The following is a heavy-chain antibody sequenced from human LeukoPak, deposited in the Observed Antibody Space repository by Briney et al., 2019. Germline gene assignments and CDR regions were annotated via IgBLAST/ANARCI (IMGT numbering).Heavy chain of an antibody. V-gene: IGHV1-8*01. Sequence: ASVKVSCRASGYTFSSYDINWVRQAAGQGLEWMGWMNPNSGHAGYTQKFQGRVTMTSDNAISTVYMEISSLRSDDAAVYYCAKDEWLSYDFWSGYHHFDYWGQGTLVTVSS. CDR2: MNPNSGHA. J-gene: IGHJ4*02. CDR3: AKDEWLSYDFWSGYHHFDY. D-gene: IGHD3-3*01. CDR1: GYTFSSYD.